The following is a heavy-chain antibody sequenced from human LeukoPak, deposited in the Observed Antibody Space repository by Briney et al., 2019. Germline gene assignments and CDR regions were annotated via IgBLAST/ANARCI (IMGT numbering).Heavy chain of an antibody. CDR3: ARDSGISSSTFDY. D-gene: IGHD6-13*01. V-gene: IGHV4-61*02. J-gene: IGHJ4*02. Sequence: SETLSLTCTISGGSISSGSYYWSWLRQPAGTGLEWIGRIYTSGSTNYNPSLKSRVTISVDTSKNQFSLKLSSVTAADTAVYYCARDSGISSSTFDYWGQGTLVTVSS. CDR1: GGSISSGSYY. CDR2: IYTSGST.